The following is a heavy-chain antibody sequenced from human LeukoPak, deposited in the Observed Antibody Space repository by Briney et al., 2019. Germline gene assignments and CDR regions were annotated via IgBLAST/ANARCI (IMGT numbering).Heavy chain of an antibody. D-gene: IGHD3-22*01. CDR2: IYYSGST. CDR1: GGSISSGGYY. Sequence: SETLSLTCTVSGGSISSGGYYWSWIRQHPGKGLEWIGYIYYSGSTYYNPSLKSRVTISVDTSKNQFSLKLSSVTAADTAVYYCARSSRRYYYDSSGYYTWSQGTLVTVSS. J-gene: IGHJ4*02. CDR3: ARSSRRYYYDSSGYYT. V-gene: IGHV4-31*03.